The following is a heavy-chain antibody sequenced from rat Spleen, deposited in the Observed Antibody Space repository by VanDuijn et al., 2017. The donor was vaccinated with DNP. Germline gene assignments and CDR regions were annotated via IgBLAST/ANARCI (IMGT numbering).Heavy chain of an antibody. Sequence: EVQLVESGGGLVQPGRSLKLSCAASRFTFSDYNMAWVRQAPTKGLEWVASISSDVTDTYYGSSVKGRFTISRDNAKRSLYLQMDSLRSEDTATYYCVRWNSGHFDYWGQGVMVTVSS. CDR3: VRWNSGHFDY. D-gene: IGHD4-3*01. J-gene: IGHJ2*01. V-gene: IGHV5S23*01. CDR2: ISSDVTDT. CDR1: RFTFSDYN.